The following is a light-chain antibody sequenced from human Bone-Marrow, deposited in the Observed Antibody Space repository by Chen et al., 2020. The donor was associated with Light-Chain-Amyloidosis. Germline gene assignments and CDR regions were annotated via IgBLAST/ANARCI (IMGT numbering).Light chain of an antibody. Sequence: EIVLTQPPGTLSLSPGEGANLSCSASQIISSNYLPWYQQKFGQAPRLLIYGSSSRATGIPDRFTGSVSGTDFTLTINRLEPEDFAMYYCQQYGTSPLTFGGGTKVEIK. CDR3: QQYGTSPLT. CDR1: QIISSNY. V-gene: IGKV3-20*01. CDR2: GSS. J-gene: IGKJ4*01.